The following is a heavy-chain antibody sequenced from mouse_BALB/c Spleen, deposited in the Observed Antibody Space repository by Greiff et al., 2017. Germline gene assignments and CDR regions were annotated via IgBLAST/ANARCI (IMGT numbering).Heavy chain of an antibody. J-gene: IGHJ2*01. CDR2: IDPENGDT. Sequence: VQLQQSGAELVRSGASVKLSCTASGFNITDYYMHWVKQRPEQGLEWIGWIDPENGDTEYAPKFQGKATMTADTSSNTAYLQLSSLTSEDTAVYYCNGKVVAGDYWGQGTTLTVAS. CDR1: GFNITDYY. V-gene: IGHV14-4*02. CDR3: NGKVVAGDY. D-gene: IGHD1-1*01.